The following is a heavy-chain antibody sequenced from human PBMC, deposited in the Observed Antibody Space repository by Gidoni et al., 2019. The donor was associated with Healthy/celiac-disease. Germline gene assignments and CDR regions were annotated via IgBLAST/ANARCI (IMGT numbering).Heavy chain of an antibody. D-gene: IGHD3-10*01. J-gene: IGHJ6*02. CDR1: GFTFSSYS. CDR3: ASVTMVQGVLGLGTYYGMDV. V-gene: IGHV3-21*01. Sequence: EVQLVESGGGLVKPGGSLRLSCAASGFTFSSYSMNWVRQAPGKGLEWVSSISSSSSYIYYADSVKGRFTISRDNAKNSLYLQMNSLRAEDTAVYYCASVTMVQGVLGLGTYYGMDVWGQGTTVTVSS. CDR2: ISSSSSYI.